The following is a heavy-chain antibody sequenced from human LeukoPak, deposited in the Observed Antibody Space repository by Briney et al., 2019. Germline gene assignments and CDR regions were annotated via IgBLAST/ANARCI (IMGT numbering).Heavy chain of an antibody. Sequence: PGGSLRLSCADSGFTYSNNWMNWARQVPGKGLVWVSQINPDGTGTTYADSVKGRFAISRDNAKNTVYLQMNSLTAEDTAVYYCARVYQFVFDYWGQGTPVTVSS. CDR3: ARVYQFVFDY. CDR1: GFTYSNNW. V-gene: IGHV3-74*03. J-gene: IGHJ4*02. D-gene: IGHD2-21*01. CDR2: INPDGTGT.